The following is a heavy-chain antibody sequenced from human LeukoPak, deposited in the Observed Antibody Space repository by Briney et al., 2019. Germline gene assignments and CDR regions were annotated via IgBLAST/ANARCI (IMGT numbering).Heavy chain of an antibody. D-gene: IGHD3-16*01. Sequence: AAVKVSCKASGYTFTDYYIHLVRQVPGQGLERLGWINPNTGDTNLAQKFQGWVTMTRDTSIGTAYLELSRLTSDDTAVYYCARDRGPQWWGSFDYWGQGTLVTVSS. J-gene: IGHJ4*02. CDR1: GYTFTDYY. V-gene: IGHV1-2*04. CDR2: INPNTGDT. CDR3: ARDRGPQWWGSFDY.